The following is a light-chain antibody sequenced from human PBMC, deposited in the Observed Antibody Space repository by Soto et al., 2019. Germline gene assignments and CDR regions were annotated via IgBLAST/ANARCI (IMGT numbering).Light chain of an antibody. CDR1: RTVHSN. Sequence: EIVMTQSPATVSVSPGHRVTLSCRASRTVHSNVAWYQHKPGQAPRLLIYSASFRASGMPSRFSGSGFGTEFTLTISSLQSEDFAVYYCQQYNNWPRTFGQGTKVDIK. CDR2: SAS. J-gene: IGKJ1*01. V-gene: IGKV3-15*01. CDR3: QQYNNWPRT.